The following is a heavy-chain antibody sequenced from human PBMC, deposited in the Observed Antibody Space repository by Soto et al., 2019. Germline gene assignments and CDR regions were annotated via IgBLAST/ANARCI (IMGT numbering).Heavy chain of an antibody. J-gene: IGHJ6*02. D-gene: IGHD3-3*01. CDR3: ARDRXTWSGYYPGYYYYGMDV. CDR1: GFTFSSYG. Sequence: GGSLRLSCTASGFTFSSYGMHWVRQAPGKGLEWVAVIWYDGSNKYYADSVKGRFTISRDNSKNTLYLQMNSLRAEDTAVYYCARDRXTWSGYYPGYYYYGMDVWGQGTTVTVSS. V-gene: IGHV3-33*01. CDR2: IWYDGSNK.